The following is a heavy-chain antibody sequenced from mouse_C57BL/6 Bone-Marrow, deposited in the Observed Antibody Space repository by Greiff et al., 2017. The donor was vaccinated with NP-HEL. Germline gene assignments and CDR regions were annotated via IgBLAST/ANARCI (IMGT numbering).Heavy chain of an antibody. V-gene: IGHV5-12*01. CDR2: ISNGGGST. CDR1: GFTFSDYY. J-gene: IGHJ2*01. D-gene: IGHD1-1*01. CDR3: ARSYGSSYPYYFDY. Sequence: EVKLVESGGGLVQPGGSLKLSCAASGFTFSDYYMYWVRQTPEKRLEWVAYISNGGGSTYYPDTVKGRFTISRDNAKNTLYLQMSRLKSEDTAMYYCARSYGSSYPYYFDYWGQGTTLTVSS.